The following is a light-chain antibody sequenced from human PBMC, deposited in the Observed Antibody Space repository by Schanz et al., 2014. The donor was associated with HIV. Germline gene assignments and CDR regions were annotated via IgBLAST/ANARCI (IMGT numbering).Light chain of an antibody. J-gene: IGKJ4*01. V-gene: IGKV3D-15*01. CDR3: QYFGNSGGT. CDR2: GAS. Sequence: ERVMTQSPATLSVSPGESATLSCRASQSVSSNLAWYQQKPGQAPTLLIYGASKRATGIPDRFIGSGSGTDFTLTINRLEPEDFAVYYCQYFGNSGGTFGGGTKVEIK. CDR1: QSVSSN.